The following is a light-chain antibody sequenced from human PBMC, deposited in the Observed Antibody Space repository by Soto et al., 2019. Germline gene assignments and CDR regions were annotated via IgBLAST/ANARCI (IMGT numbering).Light chain of an antibody. CDR2: AAS. J-gene: IGKJ1*01. CDR1: QSISSY. V-gene: IGKV1-39*01. CDR3: QQYGISPTWT. Sequence: DIQMTQSPSSLSASVGDRVTITCRASQSISSYLNWYQQKPGKAPKLLIYAASSLQSGVPSRFSGSGSGTDFTLTISRLEPEDFAVYYCQQYGISPTWTFGQGTKV.